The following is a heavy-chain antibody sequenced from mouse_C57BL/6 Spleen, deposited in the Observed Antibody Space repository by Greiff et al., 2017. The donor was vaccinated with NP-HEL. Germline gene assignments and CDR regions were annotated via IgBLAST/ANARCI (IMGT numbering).Heavy chain of an antibody. V-gene: IGHV1-64*01. D-gene: IGHD1-1*01. J-gene: IGHJ1*03. CDR2: IHPNSGST. CDR3: AREGYITTVVAPYFDV. Sequence: QVQLQQPGAELVKPGASVKLSCKASGYTFTSYWMHWVKQRPGQGLEWIGMIHPNSGSTNYNEKFKSKATLTVDKSSSTAYMQLSSLTSEDSAVYYCAREGYITTVVAPYFDVWGTGTTVTVSS. CDR1: GYTFTSYW.